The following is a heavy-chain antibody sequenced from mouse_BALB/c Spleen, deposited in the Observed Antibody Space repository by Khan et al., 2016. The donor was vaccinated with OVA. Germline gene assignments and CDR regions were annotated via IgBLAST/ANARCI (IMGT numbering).Heavy chain of an antibody. CDR1: GYTFTNYG. CDR3: ARSASDWFFDV. Sequence: QIQLVQSGPELKKPGETVKISCKASGYTFTNYGMNWVKQAPGKGLKWMGWINTYTGEPTYADDFKGRFAFSLETSANTAYLQINNLKHEDTATYCGARSASDWFFDVWGAGTTVTVSA. V-gene: IGHV9-3-1*01. CDR2: INTYTGEP. J-gene: IGHJ1*01. D-gene: IGHD6-1*01.